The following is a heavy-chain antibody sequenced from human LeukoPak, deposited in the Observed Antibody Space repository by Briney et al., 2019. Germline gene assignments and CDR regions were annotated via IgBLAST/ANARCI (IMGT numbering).Heavy chain of an antibody. CDR1: AFTFNNYN. J-gene: IGHJ4*02. CDR2: IQPDGSDK. V-gene: IGHV3-7*01. D-gene: IGHD3-3*01. CDR3: AREETPATEITIFGVPPVVGGY. Sequence: PGGSLRLSCAASAFTFNNYNMNWVRQAPGKGLEWVAHIQPDGSDKYYVGSVRGRFTISRDNAKNSPYLEMNSLRAEDTAVYYCAREETPATEITIFGVPPVVGGYWGQGTLVTVSS.